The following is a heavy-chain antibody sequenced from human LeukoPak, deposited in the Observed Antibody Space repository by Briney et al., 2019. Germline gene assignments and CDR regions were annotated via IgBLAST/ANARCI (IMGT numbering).Heavy chain of an antibody. CDR1: GYTFTAYY. Sequence: ASVKVSCKASGYTFTAYYMHWVRQAPRQGLEWMGWINPNTGGTNYAQKFQGRVTMTRGTSINTAYMELSRLRSDDTAVYYCATDILTGYYTYYWGQGTLVTVSS. V-gene: IGHV1-2*02. CDR2: INPNTGGT. J-gene: IGHJ4*02. D-gene: IGHD3-9*01. CDR3: ATDILTGYYTYY.